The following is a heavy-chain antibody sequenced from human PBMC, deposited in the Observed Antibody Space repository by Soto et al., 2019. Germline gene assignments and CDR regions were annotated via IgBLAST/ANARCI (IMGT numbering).Heavy chain of an antibody. J-gene: IGHJ3*02. D-gene: IGHD6-13*01. Sequence: PSQTLSLTCAISGDIVSSNSAAWNWIRQSPSRGLEWLGRIYYRSKWDNDYAISAESRISINPDTSRNQFSLHLNSVTPEDTAVYYCARYSSPLHQYALDIWGQGTMVTVSS. CDR2: IYYRSKWDN. CDR1: GDIVSSNSAA. V-gene: IGHV6-1*01. CDR3: ARYSSPLHQYALDI.